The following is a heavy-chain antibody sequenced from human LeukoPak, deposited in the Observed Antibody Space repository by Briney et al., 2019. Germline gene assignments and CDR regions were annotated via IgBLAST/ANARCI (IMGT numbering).Heavy chain of an antibody. CDR1: GFTFSSYD. CDR3: ARVRRDSSAYGAFDI. CDR2: IGTAGDT. D-gene: IGHD3-22*01. V-gene: IGHV3-13*01. J-gene: IGHJ3*02. Sequence: GSLRLSCAAPGFTFSSYDMHWVRQATGKGLEWVSAIGTAGDTYYPGSVKGRFTISRENAKNSLYLQMNSLRAGDTAVYYCARVRRDSSAYGAFDIWGQGTMVTVSS.